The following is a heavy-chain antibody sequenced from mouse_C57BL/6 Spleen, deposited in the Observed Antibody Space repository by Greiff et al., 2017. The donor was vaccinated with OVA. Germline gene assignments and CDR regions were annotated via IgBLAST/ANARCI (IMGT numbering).Heavy chain of an antibody. CDR1: GYSITSGYY. CDR2: ISYDGSN. CDR3: ARGEGYDYDRYFDV. V-gene: IGHV3-6*01. J-gene: IGHJ1*03. Sequence: EVQLVESGPGLVKPSQSLSLTCSVSGYSITSGYYWNWIRQFPGNKLEWMGNISYDGSNNYNPSFKNRITITRDTSKNQFFLKLNSVTTEDTATYYCARGEGYDYDRYFDVWGTGTTVTVSS. D-gene: IGHD2-4*01.